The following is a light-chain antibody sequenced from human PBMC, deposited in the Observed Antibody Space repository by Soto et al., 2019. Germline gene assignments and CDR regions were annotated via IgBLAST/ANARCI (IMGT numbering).Light chain of an antibody. CDR1: RSFASSY. Sequence: ETVLTQSPGTLSLSPGERATLSCRASRSFASSYLGWYQQKPGQAPRLLIYAASTRATGIPDRFSGSGSGTDFTLTISRLEPEDFAVYYCQQYGSLSWTFGQGTKVDNK. CDR2: AAS. V-gene: IGKV3-20*01. CDR3: QQYGSLSWT. J-gene: IGKJ1*01.